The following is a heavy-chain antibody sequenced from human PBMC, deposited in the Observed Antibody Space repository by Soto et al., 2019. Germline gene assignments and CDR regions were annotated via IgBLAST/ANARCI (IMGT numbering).Heavy chain of an antibody. Sequence: GGSLRLSCAASGFTFSSYAMSWVRQAPGKGLEWVSAISGSGGSTYYADSVKGRFTISRDNSKNTLYLQMNSLRAEDTAVYYCAKLPLRYFDWSPFDPWRQGTLVTVSS. CDR3: AKLPLRYFDWSPFDP. D-gene: IGHD3-9*01. J-gene: IGHJ5*02. CDR2: ISGSGGST. V-gene: IGHV3-23*01. CDR1: GFTFSSYA.